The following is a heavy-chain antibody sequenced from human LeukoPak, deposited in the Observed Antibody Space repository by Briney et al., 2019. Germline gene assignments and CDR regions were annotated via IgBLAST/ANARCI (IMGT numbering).Heavy chain of an antibody. V-gene: IGHV1-69*02. CDR3: ARGHYYDSGGHDSAAEYFQH. J-gene: IGHJ1*01. CDR2: IIPILGIA. CDR1: GGTFSSYT. D-gene: IGHD3-22*01. Sequence: SVKVSCKASGGTFSSYTISWVRQAPGQGLEWMGRIIPILGIANYAQKFQGRVTITADKSTSTAYMELSSLRSEDTAVYYCARGHYYDSGGHDSAAEYFQHWGQGTLVTVSS.